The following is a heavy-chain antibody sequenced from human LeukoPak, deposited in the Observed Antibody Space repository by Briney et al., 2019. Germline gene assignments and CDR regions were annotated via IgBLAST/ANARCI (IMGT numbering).Heavy chain of an antibody. CDR3: AREGRGGSPDPFHL. V-gene: IGHV3-13*01. CDR2: VGIVGDR. J-gene: IGHJ3*01. CDR1: GFTFSSCE. D-gene: IGHD3-10*01. Sequence: GGSLRLSCAASGFTFSSCEMRWVRPVAGKGLEWVSAVGIVGDRFNAGSLRGRFAISRHNAESSLFLQTDSLRAGDTAVYYGAREGRGGSPDPFHLWPQGTRVPVS.